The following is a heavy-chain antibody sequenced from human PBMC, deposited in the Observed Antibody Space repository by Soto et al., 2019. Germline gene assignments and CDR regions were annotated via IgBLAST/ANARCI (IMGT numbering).Heavy chain of an antibody. CDR1: GFTFSSYA. Sequence: GGSLRLSCAASGFTFSSYAMHWVRQAPGKGLEWVAVISYDGSNKYYADSVKGRFTISRDDSKNTLFLQMDSLRPEDTALYYCARGLLAAGPFDSWGQGTLVTVSS. V-gene: IGHV3-30-3*01. J-gene: IGHJ4*02. CDR2: ISYDGSNK. CDR3: ARGLLAAGPFDS. D-gene: IGHD2-8*02.